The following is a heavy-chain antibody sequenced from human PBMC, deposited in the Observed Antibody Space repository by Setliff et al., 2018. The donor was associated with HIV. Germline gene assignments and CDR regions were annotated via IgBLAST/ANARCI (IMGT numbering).Heavy chain of an antibody. D-gene: IGHD1-1*01. V-gene: IGHV1-46*01. CDR3: AREFPGGTKGFDY. Sequence: ASVNVSCKASGYTFTSYILHWVRQAAGQGLEWVGRIAPSSGGIHYAQKFQDRVTMTRDTSTSTVYMDLSRLRSEDTAVYYCAREFPGGTKGFDYWGQGTLVT. J-gene: IGHJ4*02. CDR1: GYTFTSYI. CDR2: IAPSSGGI.